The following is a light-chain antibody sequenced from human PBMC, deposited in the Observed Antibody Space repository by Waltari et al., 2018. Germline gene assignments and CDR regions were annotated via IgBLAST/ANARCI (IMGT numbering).Light chain of an antibody. V-gene: IGKV2-30*01. Sequence: DVVRTQSPLSLPVTLGQPASISCRSSQSPVSSDGNTYLNWFQQRPGKSPRRLIYKVSNRDSGVPDRFSGSRLGTDFTLRINRVEAEDVWVYYCMQGIHRPWASGPGTKVEIK. CDR2: KVS. J-gene: IGKJ1*01. CDR1: QSPVSSDGNTY. CDR3: MQGIHRPWA.